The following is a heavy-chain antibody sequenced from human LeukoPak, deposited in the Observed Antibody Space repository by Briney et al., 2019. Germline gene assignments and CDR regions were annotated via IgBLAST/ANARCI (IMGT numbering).Heavy chain of an antibody. D-gene: IGHD2-2*01. CDR3: ARGGGRYCSSACCHLDY. CDR2: INHSGGT. V-gene: IGHV4-34*01. CDR1: GESFRGYY. J-gene: IGHJ4*02. Sequence: SETLSLTCAVYGESFRGYYWSWIRQPPGKGLEWIGEINHSGGTNCNPSLKSRVTISVDTSKNQFSLKLSSVTAADTAVYYCARGGGRYCSSACCHLDYWGQGTLVTVSS.